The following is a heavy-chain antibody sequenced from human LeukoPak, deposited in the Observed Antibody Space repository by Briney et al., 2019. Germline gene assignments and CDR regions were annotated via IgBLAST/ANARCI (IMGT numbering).Heavy chain of an antibody. J-gene: IGHJ4*02. CDR3: ARDLGSYTSGWYMGFDY. D-gene: IGHD6-19*01. CDR2: ISSSSSYI. Sequence: GGSLRLSCAASGFTFSSYSMNWVRQAPGKGLEWVSSISSSSSYIYYADSVKGRFTISRDNAKNSLYLQMNSLRAEDTAIYYCARDLGSYTSGWYMGFDYWGQGTLVTVSS. CDR1: GFTFSSYS. V-gene: IGHV3-21*01.